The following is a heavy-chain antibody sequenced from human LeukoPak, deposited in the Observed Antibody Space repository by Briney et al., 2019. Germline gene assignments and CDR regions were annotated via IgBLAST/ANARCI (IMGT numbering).Heavy chain of an antibody. Sequence: SETLSLTCTVSGGSISSGSYYWGWIRQPAGRGLEWMGNIYKSGSTNYNPSLKSRLTISADTSKNQFSLKLNFVTAADTALYYCVTSPNQDFFDYWGRGTLVTVSS. V-gene: IGHV4-61*09. CDR2: IYKSGST. CDR3: VTSPNQDFFDY. D-gene: IGHD1-14*01. CDR1: GGSISSGSYY. J-gene: IGHJ4*01.